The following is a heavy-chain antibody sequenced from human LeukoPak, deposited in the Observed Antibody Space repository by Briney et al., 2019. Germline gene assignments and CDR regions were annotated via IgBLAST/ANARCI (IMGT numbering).Heavy chain of an antibody. D-gene: IGHD3-10*01. Sequence: GASVKVSCKASGYTFTSYYMHWVRQAPGQGLEWMGIINPSGGGTSYAQKFQGRVTMTRDTSTSTVYMELSSLRSEDTAVYYCARGYYYGSGSYGRDAFDIWGQGTMVTVSS. J-gene: IGHJ3*02. V-gene: IGHV1-46*01. CDR2: INPSGGGT. CDR1: GYTFTSYY. CDR3: ARGYYYGSGSYGRDAFDI.